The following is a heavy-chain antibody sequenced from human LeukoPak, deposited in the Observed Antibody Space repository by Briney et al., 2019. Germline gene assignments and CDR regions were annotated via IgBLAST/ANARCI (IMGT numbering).Heavy chain of an antibody. CDR3: ARAVGNHFDY. Sequence: GGSLRLSCAASGFTFSIYSMKWVRQATGKGLECVSYISYSSSPIYYADSVKGRFTISRDNAKNSLYLQMNSLRAEDTAVYYCARAVGNHFDYWGQGTLVTVSS. V-gene: IGHV3-48*01. CDR2: ISYSSSPI. J-gene: IGHJ4*02. CDR1: GFTFSIYS. D-gene: IGHD4-23*01.